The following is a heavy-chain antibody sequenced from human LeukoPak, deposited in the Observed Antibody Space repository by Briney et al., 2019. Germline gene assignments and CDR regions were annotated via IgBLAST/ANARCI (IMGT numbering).Heavy chain of an antibody. Sequence: PSETLSLTCGVSGGSITTTNWWSWVRQPPGKGLEWIGEVHLCGATNYNLSLESRVSMSIDKSKNHLSLEVTSVTAADTAIYYCTRESGAFSPFGFWGQGTLVTVSS. J-gene: IGHJ4*02. CDR3: TRESGAFSPFGF. D-gene: IGHD1-26*01. V-gene: IGHV4-4*02. CDR2: VHLCGAT. CDR1: GGSITTTNW.